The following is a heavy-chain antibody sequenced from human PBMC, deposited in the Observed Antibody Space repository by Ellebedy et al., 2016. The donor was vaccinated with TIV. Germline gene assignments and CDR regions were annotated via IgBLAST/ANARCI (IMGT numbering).Heavy chain of an antibody. CDR3: AREQIVYATYDY. J-gene: IGHJ4*02. Sequence: GESLKISCAASGFTFSSYAMHWVRQAPGKGLEWVALISYDGINKFSADSVTGRFTISRDNSKNTLYLQMNSLRPEETATYYCAREQIVYATYDYWGQGTLVAVSS. V-gene: IGHV3-30-3*01. CDR1: GFTFSSYA. D-gene: IGHD2-8*01. CDR2: ISYDGINK.